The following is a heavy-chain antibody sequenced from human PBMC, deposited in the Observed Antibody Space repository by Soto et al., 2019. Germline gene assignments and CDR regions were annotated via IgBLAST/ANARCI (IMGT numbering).Heavy chain of an antibody. CDR3: ARGLFLDY. CDR2: INEDESNT. Sequence: PGGSLRLSCATSGFTFSNYWMHWVRQAPGKGPVWVSRINEDESNTNYADSVKGRFTISRDNAKNTLYLQMNSLRAEDTAVYYGARGLFLDYWSRGTRVTVSS. D-gene: IGHD3-3*01. V-gene: IGHV3-74*01. CDR1: GFTFSNYW. J-gene: IGHJ4*02.